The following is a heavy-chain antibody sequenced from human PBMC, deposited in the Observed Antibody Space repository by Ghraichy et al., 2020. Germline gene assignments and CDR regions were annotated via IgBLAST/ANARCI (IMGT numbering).Heavy chain of an antibody. CDR2: ISSSGDTI. CDR1: GFTFSSYD. Sequence: GGSLRLSCAASGFTFSSYDMNWVRQAPGKGLEWVSFISSSGDTIYNADSVKGRFTISRDNAKNSLYVQMNSLRAEDTAIYYCARDWALDSWGQGTPVTVSS. D-gene: IGHD3-16*01. J-gene: IGHJ4*02. CDR3: ARDWALDS. V-gene: IGHV3-48*03.